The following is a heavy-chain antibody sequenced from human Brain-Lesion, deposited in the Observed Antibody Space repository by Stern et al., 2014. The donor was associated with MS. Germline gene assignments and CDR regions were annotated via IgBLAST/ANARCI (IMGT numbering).Heavy chain of an antibody. J-gene: IGHJ6*02. D-gene: IGHD2-2*01. CDR1: GGSISSGGYY. CDR2: IFNSGST. CDR3: ARGRVVPGFQYYATDV. Sequence: VQLVESGPGLVKPSQTLSLSCTVSGGSISSGGYYWSWIRQPAGKGLEWIGRIFNSGSTSYNPSPKSRVPHSINQSKNQFSLRLNPMTAADTAVYYCARGRVVPGFQYYATDVWGQGTTVIVSS. V-gene: IGHV4-61*02.